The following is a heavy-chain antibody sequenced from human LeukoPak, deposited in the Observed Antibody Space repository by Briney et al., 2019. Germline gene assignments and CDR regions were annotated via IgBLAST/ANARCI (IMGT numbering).Heavy chain of an antibody. J-gene: IGHJ4*02. D-gene: IGHD3-10*01. Sequence: PSETLSLTCAVYGGSFSDYYWSWIRQPPGKGLEWIGEINHSGSTNYNPSLKSRVTISVDTSKNQFSLKLSSVTAADTAVYYCARGPGYYGSGSYYKHWGQGTLVTVSS. CDR2: INHSGST. CDR3: ARGPGYYGSGSYYKH. V-gene: IGHV4-34*01. CDR1: GGSFSDYY.